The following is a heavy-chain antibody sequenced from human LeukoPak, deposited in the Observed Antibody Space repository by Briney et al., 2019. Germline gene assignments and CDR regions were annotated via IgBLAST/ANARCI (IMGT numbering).Heavy chain of an antibody. D-gene: IGHD4-23*01. CDR2: IYYSGST. CDR3: ARARGWYGGNPRQASHAFDI. J-gene: IGHJ3*02. Sequence: PSETLSLTCSVSGGSVATSSYYWGWIRQPPGKGLEWIGSIYYSGSTYYNPSLKSRVTISVDTSKNQFSLKLSSVTAADTAVYYCARARGWYGGNPRQASHAFDIWGQGTMVTVSS. CDR1: GGSVATSSYY. V-gene: IGHV4-39*01.